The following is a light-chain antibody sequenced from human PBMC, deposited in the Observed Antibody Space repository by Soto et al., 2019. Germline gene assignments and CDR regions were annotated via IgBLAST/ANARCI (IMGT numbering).Light chain of an antibody. CDR3: CAYAGSYTVL. CDR1: SSDVGGYNY. CDR2: DVS. V-gene: IGLV2-11*01. Sequence: QSVLTQPPSASGSPGQSVTISCTGTSSDVGGYNYVSWYQQHPGKVPKLMMFDVSERPSGVPDRFSGSKSGNTASLSISGLQAEDEADYYCCAYAGSYTVLFGGGTKVTVL. J-gene: IGLJ2*01.